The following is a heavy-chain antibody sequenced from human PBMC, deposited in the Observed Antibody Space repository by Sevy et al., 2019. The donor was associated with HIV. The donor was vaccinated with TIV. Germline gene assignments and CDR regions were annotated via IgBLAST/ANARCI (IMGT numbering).Heavy chain of an antibody. CDR1: GFTFGNYA. V-gene: IGHV3-23*01. D-gene: IGHD2-2*01. J-gene: IGHJ6*02. CDR3: AKVDVVVPVADYGLDV. CDR2: ISRSVGST. Sequence: GGSLRLSCAASGFTFGNYAMSWVRQAPGKGLEWVSSISRSVGSTHYADSVKGRFTISRDNSKSTLFLQMNSLRAEDTAVYYCAKVDVVVPVADYGLDVWGQGTTVTVSS.